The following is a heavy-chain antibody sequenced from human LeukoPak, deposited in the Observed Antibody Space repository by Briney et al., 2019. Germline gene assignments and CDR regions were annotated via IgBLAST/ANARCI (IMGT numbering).Heavy chain of an antibody. Sequence: SETLSLTCTVSGGSISSYYWSWIRQPPGKGLEWIGYIYYSGSTNYNPSLKSRVTISVDTSKNQFSLKLSSVTAADTAVYYCASADILTGYQSYWGQGTLVTVSS. V-gene: IGHV4-59*01. J-gene: IGHJ4*02. CDR3: ASADILTGYQSY. D-gene: IGHD3-9*01. CDR1: GGSISSYY. CDR2: IYYSGST.